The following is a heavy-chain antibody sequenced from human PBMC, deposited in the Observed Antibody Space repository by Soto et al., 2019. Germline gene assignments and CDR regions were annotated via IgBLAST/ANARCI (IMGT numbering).Heavy chain of an antibody. D-gene: IGHD5-18*01. V-gene: IGHV4-34*01. CDR3: ARGRRYSYGYWPFDY. CDR1: GGSFSGYY. Sequence: SETLSLTCAVYGGSFSGYYWSWIRQPPGKGLEWIGEINHSGSTNYNPSLKSRVTISVDTSKNQFSLKLSSVTAADTAVYYCARGRRYSYGYWPFDYWGQGTLVTVSS. CDR2: INHSGST. J-gene: IGHJ4*02.